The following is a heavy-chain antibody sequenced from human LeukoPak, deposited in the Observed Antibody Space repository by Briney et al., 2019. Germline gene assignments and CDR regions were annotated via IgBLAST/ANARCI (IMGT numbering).Heavy chain of an antibody. CDR1: GGTFSSYA. Sequence: GASVKVSCKASGGTFSSYAISWVRQAPGQGLEWMGGIIPIFGTANYAQKFQGRVTITTDESTSTAYMELSSLRSEDTAVYYCARDIVYDFWSGYLDYWGQGTLVTVSS. D-gene: IGHD3-3*01. CDR2: IIPIFGTA. V-gene: IGHV1-69*05. CDR3: ARDIVYDFWSGYLDY. J-gene: IGHJ4*02.